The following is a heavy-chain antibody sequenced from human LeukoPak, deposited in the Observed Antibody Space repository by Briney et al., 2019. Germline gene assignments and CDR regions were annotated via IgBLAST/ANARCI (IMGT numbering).Heavy chain of an antibody. V-gene: IGHV1-18*01. CDR2: ISGYNGNT. J-gene: IGHJ3*02. Sequence: ASVKVSCKASSYSFNRYGISWVRQAPGQGLEWMGWISGYNGNTNYAQKFLGRASMTADTSTSTAYMELRSLTSDDTAVYYCAISGSYGDDAFDIWGQGTMVTVSS. CDR3: AISGSYGDDAFDI. D-gene: IGHD1-26*01. CDR1: SYSFNRYG.